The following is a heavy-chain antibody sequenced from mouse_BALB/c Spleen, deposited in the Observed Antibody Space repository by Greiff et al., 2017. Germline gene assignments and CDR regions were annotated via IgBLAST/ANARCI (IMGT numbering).Heavy chain of an antibody. V-gene: IGHV1-87*01. CDR1: GYTFTSYW. CDR3: AREEYYFDY. CDR2: IYPGDGDT. J-gene: IGHJ2*01. Sequence: VQLKESGAELARPGASVKLSCKASGYTFTSYWMQWVKQRPGQGLEWIGAIYPGDGDTRYTQKFKGKATLTADKSSSTAYMQLSSLASEDSAVYYCAREEYYFDYWGQGTTLTVSS.